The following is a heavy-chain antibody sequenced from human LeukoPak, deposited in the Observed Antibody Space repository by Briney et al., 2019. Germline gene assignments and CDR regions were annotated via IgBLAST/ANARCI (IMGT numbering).Heavy chain of an antibody. V-gene: IGHV2-26*01. Sequence: ESGPTLMHPSGTLTLTYTVCGLSLRNARMGVSWIRQPPGKALEWLSHIFSNDEKSYSTSLKSRLTISKDTSKSQVVLTMTNMDPVDTATYYCARTLLDYYMDVWGKGTTVTVSS. CDR3: ARTLLDYYMDV. J-gene: IGHJ6*03. CDR2: IFSNDEK. CDR1: GLSLRNARMG.